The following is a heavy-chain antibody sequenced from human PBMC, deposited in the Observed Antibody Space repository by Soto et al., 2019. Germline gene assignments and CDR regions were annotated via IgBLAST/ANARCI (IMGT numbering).Heavy chain of an antibody. Sequence: SVNVSCKASGGTFSSYAISRVRQAPGQGLEWMGGIIPIFGTANYAQKFQGRVTITADESTSTAYMELSSLRSEDTAVYYCASGYCSSTSCYFGAYYYYYGMDVWGQGTTVTVSS. D-gene: IGHD2-2*01. V-gene: IGHV1-69*13. CDR3: ASGYCSSTSCYFGAYYYYYGMDV. CDR1: GGTFSSYA. J-gene: IGHJ6*02. CDR2: IIPIFGTA.